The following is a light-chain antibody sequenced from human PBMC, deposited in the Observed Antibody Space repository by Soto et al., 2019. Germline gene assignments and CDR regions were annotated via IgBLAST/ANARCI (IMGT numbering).Light chain of an antibody. CDR3: QQRSNWPLT. Sequence: IVLTQSPATLSLSPGERATLSCRAIQSAISYFAWYQQKPSQAPSRLPYVASIGATALPARFSGSGSGTDFTITISRLEPEDFAVYYCQQRSNWPLTFGGGTKVEIK. J-gene: IGKJ4*01. CDR2: VAS. V-gene: IGKV3-11*01. CDR1: QSAISY.